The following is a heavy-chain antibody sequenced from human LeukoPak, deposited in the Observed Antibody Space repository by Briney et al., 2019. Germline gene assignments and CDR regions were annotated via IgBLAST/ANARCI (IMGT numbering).Heavy chain of an antibody. V-gene: IGHV1-18*01. J-gene: IGHJ6*02. Sequence: ASVKVSCKASGYTFSSYGISRVRQAPGQGLEWMGWISVYNANTDQSKKLQGRVTMTTDTSTSTAYMELSRLRSDDTAVYYCARVVAAAGSYYYYGMDVWGQGTTVTVSS. CDR3: ARVVAAAGSYYYYGMDV. CDR1: GYTFSSYG. D-gene: IGHD6-13*01. CDR2: ISVYNANT.